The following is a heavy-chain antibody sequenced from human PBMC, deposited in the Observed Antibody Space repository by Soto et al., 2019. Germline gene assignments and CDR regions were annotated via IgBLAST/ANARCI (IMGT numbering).Heavy chain of an antibody. V-gene: IGHV4-39*01. CDR2: IYYSGST. CDR3: ARRLSWSTMVRGRFGGEKVSGYYGMDV. D-gene: IGHD3-10*01. J-gene: IGHJ6*02. CDR1: GGSISSSSYY. Sequence: ETLSLTCTVSGGSISSSSYYWGWIRQPPGKGLEWIGSIYYSGSTYYNPSLKSRVTISVDTSKNQFSLKLSSVTAADTAVYYCARRLSWSTMVRGRFGGEKVSGYYGMDVWGQGPTVT.